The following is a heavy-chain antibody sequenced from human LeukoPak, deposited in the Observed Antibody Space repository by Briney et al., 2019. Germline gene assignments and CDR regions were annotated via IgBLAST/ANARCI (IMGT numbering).Heavy chain of an antibody. J-gene: IGHJ4*02. Sequence: SETLSLTCAVDGGSITAYYWTWIRQPPGKRLEWIGEVRHSGSTNYNPSLKSRVTMSVDMSKNQFSLKLNSVTAADTAVYYCAGATATGTGRAFHYWAQGTLVPVSS. CDR3: AGATATGTGRAFHY. CDR1: GGSITAYY. D-gene: IGHD3-10*01. CDR2: VRHSGST. V-gene: IGHV4-34*01.